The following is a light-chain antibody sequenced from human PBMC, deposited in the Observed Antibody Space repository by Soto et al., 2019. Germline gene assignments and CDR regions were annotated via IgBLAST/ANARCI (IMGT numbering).Light chain of an antibody. CDR2: DAS. CDR3: QEYGNYWT. CDR1: QSISSW. J-gene: IGKJ1*01. Sequence: DIQMTQSPSTLSATAGDRVTITCRASQSISSWLAWYQHKPGKAPKLLIYDASNLDSGVPSRFSGSGSGTEFSLPIRNLQPEGCATFFWQEYGNYWTFRQGTRVEIK. V-gene: IGKV1-5*01.